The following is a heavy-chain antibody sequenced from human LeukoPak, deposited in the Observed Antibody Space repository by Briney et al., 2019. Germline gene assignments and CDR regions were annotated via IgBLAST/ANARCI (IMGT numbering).Heavy chain of an antibody. CDR1: GFTFSSYA. J-gene: IGHJ4*02. CDR3: ARDSTDYDFWSGPRSTDY. V-gene: IGHV3-30-3*01. D-gene: IGHD3-3*01. CDR2: ISYDGNNK. Sequence: GGSLRLSCAASGFTFSSYAMHWVRQAPGKGLEWVAVISYDGNNKYYADSVKGRFTISRDNSKNTLYLQMNSLRAEDTAVYYCARDSTDYDFWSGPRSTDYWGQGTLVTVSS.